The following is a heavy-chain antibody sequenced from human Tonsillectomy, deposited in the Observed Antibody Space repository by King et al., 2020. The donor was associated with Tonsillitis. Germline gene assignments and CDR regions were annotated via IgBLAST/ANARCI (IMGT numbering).Heavy chain of an antibody. J-gene: IGHJ4*02. Sequence: VQLVESGGGLVQPGRSLRLSCTTSGFTFGDYGMSWFRQAPGKGLEWVGFIRTKVYGGTREYAASVKGRFTVSRDDSKSIAYLEMNSLKTEDTAVYYCTRDSDHYTSGSYSYPDYWGQGTLVTVSS. V-gene: IGHV3-49*03. CDR2: IRTKVYGGTR. CDR3: TRDSDHYTSGSYSYPDY. CDR1: GFTFGDYG. D-gene: IGHD3-10*01.